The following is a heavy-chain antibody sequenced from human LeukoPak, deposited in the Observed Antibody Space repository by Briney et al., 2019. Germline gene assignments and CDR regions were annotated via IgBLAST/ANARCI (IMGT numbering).Heavy chain of an antibody. Sequence: GGSLRLSCAASGFTFSSYSMNWVRQAPGKGLEWVSSISSSSSYIYYADSVKGRFTISRDNAKNSLYLQMNSLRAEDTAVYYCARDVNSGYKYDQFDYWGQGTLVTVSS. J-gene: IGHJ4*02. CDR3: ARDVNSGYKYDQFDY. D-gene: IGHD3-22*01. CDR2: ISSSSSYI. CDR1: GFTFSSYS. V-gene: IGHV3-21*01.